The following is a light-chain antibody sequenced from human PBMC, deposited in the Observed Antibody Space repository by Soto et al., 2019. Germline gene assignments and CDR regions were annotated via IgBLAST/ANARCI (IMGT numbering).Light chain of an antibody. J-gene: IGKJ4*01. CDR1: QSVSSY. V-gene: IGKV3-20*01. CDR3: QQYGRSPST. Sequence: EIVLTQSPATLSLSPGERATLSCRASQSVSSYLAWYQQKPGQAPRLLIYGASSRATGIPDRFSGSGSGTDFTLTISRLEPEDFAVYYCQQYGRSPSTFGGGTKVDIK. CDR2: GAS.